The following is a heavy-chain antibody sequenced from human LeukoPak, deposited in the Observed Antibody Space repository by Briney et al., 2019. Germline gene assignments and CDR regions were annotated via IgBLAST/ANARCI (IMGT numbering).Heavy chain of an antibody. CDR3: ANLMGATTLAAY. Sequence: PGRSLRLSCAASGFTFSSYAMSWVRQAPGKGLEWVSAISGSGGSTYYADSVKGRFTISRDNSKNTLYLQMNSLRAEDTAVYYCANLMGATTLAAYWGQGTLVTVSS. CDR1: GFTFSSYA. D-gene: IGHD1-26*01. J-gene: IGHJ4*02. V-gene: IGHV3-23*01. CDR2: ISGSGGST.